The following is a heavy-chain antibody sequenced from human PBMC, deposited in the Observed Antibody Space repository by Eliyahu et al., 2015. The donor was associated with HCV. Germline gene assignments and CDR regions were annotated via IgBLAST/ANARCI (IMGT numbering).Heavy chain of an antibody. CDR1: GFTFSSYA. Sequence: EVRLLESGGGLVQXGGSLRLSCXASGFTFSSYAXSWVRQAPGKGLEWVSGISGSGVNTYYADSVKGRFTISRDNSKNTLYLQMNSLRAEDTAVYYCAKCIAVAGSYGMDVWGQGTTVTVSS. CDR2: ISGSGVNT. J-gene: IGHJ6*02. V-gene: IGHV3-23*01. D-gene: IGHD6-19*01. CDR3: AKCIAVAGSYGMDV.